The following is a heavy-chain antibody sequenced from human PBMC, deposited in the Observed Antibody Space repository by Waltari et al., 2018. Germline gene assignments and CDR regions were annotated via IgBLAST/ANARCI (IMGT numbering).Heavy chain of an antibody. CDR2: IFHSGKT. Sequence: QVQMQESGPVLVKPSETLSLNCDVSGYSISGYFWGWIRQPPGKGLEWIGSIFHSGKTYYNTSLKSRVTLSVDTSKNQISLKLSSVTAADTAVYYCARSSGYYSFSYWGQGTLVTVSS. J-gene: IGHJ4*02. D-gene: IGHD3-22*01. CDR3: ARSSGYYSFSY. V-gene: IGHV4-38-2*01. CDR1: GYSISGYF.